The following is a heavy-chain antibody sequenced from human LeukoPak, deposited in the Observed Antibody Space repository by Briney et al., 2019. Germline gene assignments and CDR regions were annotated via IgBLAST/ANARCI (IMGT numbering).Heavy chain of an antibody. V-gene: IGHV3-30*03. CDR3: ARPGGGHSYGFDY. J-gene: IGHJ4*02. Sequence: PGGSLRLSCAASGFTFNTHNMLRVRQAPGKGLDWVAVISNDGSNKYYADSVKGRCTISRDNSENTLYVQMNNLRAEDTAVYYCARPGGGHSYGFDYWGQGTLVTVSS. D-gene: IGHD5-18*01. CDR1: GFTFNTHN. CDR2: ISNDGSNK.